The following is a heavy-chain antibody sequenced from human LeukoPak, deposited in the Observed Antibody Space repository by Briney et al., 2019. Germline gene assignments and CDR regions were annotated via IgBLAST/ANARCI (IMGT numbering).Heavy chain of an antibody. D-gene: IGHD4-11*01. Sequence: SGLTLVNPTQTLTLTCSFSGFSLSTTGMRVSWIRQPPAKALEWLARIDWDDDKFYTTSLKTRLTISKDTSKNQVVLTKTNMDPVDTATYYCARISYSKSFLDYWGQGTLVTVSS. CDR1: GFSLSTTGMR. CDR2: IDWDDDK. V-gene: IGHV2-70*04. CDR3: ARISYSKSFLDY. J-gene: IGHJ4*02.